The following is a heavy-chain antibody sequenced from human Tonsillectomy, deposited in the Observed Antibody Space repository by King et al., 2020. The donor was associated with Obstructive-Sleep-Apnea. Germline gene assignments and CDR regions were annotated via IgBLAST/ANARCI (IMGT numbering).Heavy chain of an antibody. Sequence: VQLVESGGGVVQPGRSLRLSCAASGFTFSGSAMHWFRQAQGKGLEWVAVISFVGSDKNYGDSLKGRFTISRDNSKNKLYLQMNSLRPEDTAVYFCAKDGGPLEYWGQGTLVTVSS. CDR2: ISFVGSDK. J-gene: IGHJ4*02. V-gene: IGHV3-30-3*01. CDR3: AKDGGPLEY. D-gene: IGHD3-3*01. CDR1: GFTFSGSA.